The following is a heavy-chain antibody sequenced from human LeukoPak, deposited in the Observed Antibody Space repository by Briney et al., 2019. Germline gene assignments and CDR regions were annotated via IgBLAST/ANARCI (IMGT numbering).Heavy chain of an antibody. CDR3: AKLRSSTWSFDY. V-gene: IGHV3-23*01. D-gene: IGHD6-13*01. Sequence: PGGSLRLSCAASGFTFSNYAMTWVRQAPGKGLEWVSAISGSGGTTYFADSVKGRFTISRDNSKNTLYLQMNSLRAEDTAIYYCAKLRSSTWSFDYWGQGTLVTVSS. CDR1: GFTFSNYA. CDR2: ISGSGGTT. J-gene: IGHJ4*02.